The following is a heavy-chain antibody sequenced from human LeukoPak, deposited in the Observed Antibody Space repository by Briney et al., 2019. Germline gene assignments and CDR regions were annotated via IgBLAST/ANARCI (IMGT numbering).Heavy chain of an antibody. J-gene: IGHJ4*02. CDR2: IIPIFDTA. CDR3: ARDSSSVVDYYYDSSGDRNYFDY. D-gene: IGHD3-22*01. V-gene: IGHV1-69*05. CDR1: GGTFSSYA. Sequence: SVKVSCKASGGTFSSYAISWVRQAPGQGLEWMGGIIPIFDTANYAQKFQGRVTITTDESTSTAYMELSSLRSEDTAVYYCARDSSSVVDYYYDSSGDRNYFDYWGQGTLVTVSS.